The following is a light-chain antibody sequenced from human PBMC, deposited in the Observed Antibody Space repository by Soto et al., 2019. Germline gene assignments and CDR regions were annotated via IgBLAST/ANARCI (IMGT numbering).Light chain of an antibody. J-gene: IGLJ1*01. V-gene: IGLV3-21*02. CDR2: DDS. CDR3: LVWDSRSEHDV. CDR1: NIGSKS. Sequence: SYELTQSPSVSVAPGQTVSITCGGYNIGSKSFHWYKQKPGQAPVLVVDDDSDWRAWIPERFSGSNSGNTATLTITRVEAGYDADYHCLVWDSRSEHDVFGSGTKVTVL.